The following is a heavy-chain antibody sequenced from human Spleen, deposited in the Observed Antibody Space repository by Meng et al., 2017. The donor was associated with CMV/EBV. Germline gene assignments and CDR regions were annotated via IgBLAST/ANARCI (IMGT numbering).Heavy chain of an antibody. J-gene: IGHJ4*02. D-gene: IGHD3-10*01. CDR2: ISSGGSTT. CDR3: ARGGVIYY. CDR1: GFTFSSYE. Sequence: GESLKISCAASGFTFSSYEMNWVRQAPGKGLEWVSYISSGGSTTHYADSVKGRFTVSRDNAKSSLHLHMNSLRAEDTAVYYCARGGVIYYWGQGTLVTVSS. V-gene: IGHV3-48*03.